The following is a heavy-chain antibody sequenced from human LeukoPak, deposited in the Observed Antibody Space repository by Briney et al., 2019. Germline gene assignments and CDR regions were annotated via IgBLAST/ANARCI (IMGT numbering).Heavy chain of an antibody. Sequence: SETLSLTCAVYGGSFSGYYWTWIRQPPGKGLEWIAEINHSGSTNYNPSLKSRVTISVDTSKNQFSLKLSSVTAADTAVYYCARAEPEWGLYGIWGQGTLVTVSS. CDR3: ARAEPEWGLYGI. D-gene: IGHD1-26*01. V-gene: IGHV4-34*01. CDR2: INHSGST. J-gene: IGHJ4*02. CDR1: GGSFSGYY.